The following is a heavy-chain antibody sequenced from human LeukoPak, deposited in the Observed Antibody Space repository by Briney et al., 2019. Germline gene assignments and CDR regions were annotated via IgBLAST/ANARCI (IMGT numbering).Heavy chain of an antibody. CDR2: IYYSGSSGST. Sequence: SQTLSLTCTVSGGSISSGSYYWSWIRQLAGKGLEWIGYIYYSGSSGSTNYNPSLKSRVTMSVDTSKNQLSLKLSSVTAADSAVYYCARSGAGSPSYVMDVWGQGITVTVSS. J-gene: IGHJ6*02. V-gene: IGHV4-61*10. CDR1: GGSISSGSYY. CDR3: ARSGAGSPSYVMDV. D-gene: IGHD1-26*01.